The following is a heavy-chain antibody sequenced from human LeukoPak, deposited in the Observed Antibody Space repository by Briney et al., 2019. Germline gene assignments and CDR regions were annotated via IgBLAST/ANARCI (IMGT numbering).Heavy chain of an antibody. CDR1: GYTFTSYY. V-gene: IGHV1-46*01. CDR3: ARDRSSGYGLLDY. CDR2: INPSGGST. D-gene: IGHD6-19*01. Sequence: ASVKVSCKASGYTFTSYYIHWVRQAAGQGLEWMGIINPSGGSTIYAQKFQGRVTMTGDTSTSTVYMELSSLRSEDTAVYYCARDRSSGYGLLDYWGQGTLVTVSS. J-gene: IGHJ4*02.